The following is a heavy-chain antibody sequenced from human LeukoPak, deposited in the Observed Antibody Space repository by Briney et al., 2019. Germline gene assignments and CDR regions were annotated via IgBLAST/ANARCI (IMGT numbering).Heavy chain of an antibody. D-gene: IGHD3-3*01. V-gene: IGHV4-4*07. CDR2: IYSSGST. J-gene: IGHJ4*02. CDR3: VGWSATRIDY. CDR1: GGSISSDY. Sequence: SETLSLTCTVSGGSISSDYWCWIRQPAGKGLEWIGRIYSSGSTNYNPSLKSRVTMSVDTSKNQFSLKLSSVTAADTAVYYCVGWSATRIDYWGQGTLVTVSS.